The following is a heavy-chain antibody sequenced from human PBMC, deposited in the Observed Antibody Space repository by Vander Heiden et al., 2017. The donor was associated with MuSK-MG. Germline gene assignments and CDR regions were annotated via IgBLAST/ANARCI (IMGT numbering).Heavy chain of an antibody. CDR3: ARGGRFFDWLEYYFDY. Sequence: QVQLQESGPSLVKPSETLSLTCAVSGDSISRGYFWGWVRQPPGKGLEWIGSIYHSGKTDSNPSLKSRVTISLDTSKNQFSLQLTSVTAADTAVYYCARGGRFFDWLEYYFDYCGQVSLGTVSS. J-gene: IGHJ4*02. V-gene: IGHV4-38-2*01. D-gene: IGHD3-9*01. CDR1: GDSISRGYF. CDR2: IYHSGKT.